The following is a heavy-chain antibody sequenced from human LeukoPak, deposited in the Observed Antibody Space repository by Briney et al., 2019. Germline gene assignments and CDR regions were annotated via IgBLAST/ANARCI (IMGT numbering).Heavy chain of an antibody. CDR1: GFAFNTYT. Sequence: PGRSLRLSCAASGFAFNTYTMHWVRQAPGKGLEWVAVISDDGNNIHYADFVKGRFTTSRDNPKNTLYMQINSLTVEDTAIYYCARGGDCSSITCPFGYWGQGTLVAVSS. CDR2: ISDDGNNI. V-gene: IGHV3-30-3*01. J-gene: IGHJ4*02. D-gene: IGHD2-2*01. CDR3: ARGGDCSSITCPFGY.